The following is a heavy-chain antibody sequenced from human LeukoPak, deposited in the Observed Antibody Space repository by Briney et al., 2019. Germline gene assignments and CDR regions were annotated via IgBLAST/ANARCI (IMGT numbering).Heavy chain of an antibody. J-gene: IGHJ4*02. V-gene: IGHV1-18*01. CDR3: ARDLGISGWYAPPLGYFDY. D-gene: IGHD6-19*01. Sequence: ASVTVSCKASGYTFPSYGISWVRQAPAQGLSWMGWISAYNGNTNYAQKPQGRVTMTRDTSISTPYIELSRLRSDDTAVYYCARDLGISGWYAPPLGYFDYWGEGTLVTVSS. CDR1: GYTFPSYG. CDR2: ISAYNGNT.